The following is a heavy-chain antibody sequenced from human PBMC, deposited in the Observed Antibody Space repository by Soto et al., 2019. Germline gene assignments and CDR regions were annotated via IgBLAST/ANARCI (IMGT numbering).Heavy chain of an antibody. V-gene: IGHV2-5*02. CDR2: IYWGDDK. Sequence: QITLKESGPSLVKPTQTLTLTCTFSGFSFSTDGMGVGWIRQPPGKALEWLALIYWGDDKRFSPSQKSRLTITKDGSRNQVVLTLTNMDPADTATYYCVHVYWAASGTRYYFDYWGQGTRVSVSS. J-gene: IGHJ4*02. CDR1: GFSFSTDGMG. D-gene: IGHD1-7*01. CDR3: VHVYWAASGTRYYFDY.